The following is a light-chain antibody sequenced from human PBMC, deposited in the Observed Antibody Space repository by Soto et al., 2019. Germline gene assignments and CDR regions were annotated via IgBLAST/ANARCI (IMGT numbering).Light chain of an antibody. J-gene: IGKJ1*01. CDR3: QQYGTSPWT. Sequence: EIVLTQSPGTLSLSPGERAARSCRASQSVSSSYLAWYQQKPGQAPRLLIYGVSTRATDIPDRFSGSGSGTDFTLTISSLEPEDFAVSYCQQYGTSPWTFGHGTKVEIK. V-gene: IGKV3-20*01. CDR1: QSVSSSY. CDR2: GVS.